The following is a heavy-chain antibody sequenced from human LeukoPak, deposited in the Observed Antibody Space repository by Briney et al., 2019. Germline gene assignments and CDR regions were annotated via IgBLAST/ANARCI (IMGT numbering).Heavy chain of an antibody. CDR3: ARGPSSGTGSTSIDY. V-gene: IGHV4-59*01. J-gene: IGHJ4*02. D-gene: IGHD1-7*01. CDR2: IYYTGST. CDR1: GDSISSYY. Sequence: SETLSLTCTVSGDSISSYYWSWIRQPPRKGLEWIGYIYYTGSTNYNTSLKSRVTISVDTSKNQFSLKLSSVTAADTAVYYCARGPSSGTGSTSIDYWGQGTLVTVSS.